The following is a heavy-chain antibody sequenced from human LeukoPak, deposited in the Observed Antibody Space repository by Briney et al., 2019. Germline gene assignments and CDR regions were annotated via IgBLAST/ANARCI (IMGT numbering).Heavy chain of an antibody. V-gene: IGHV1-18*01. CDR2: ISAYNGNT. CDR1: GYTFTSYG. D-gene: IGHD3-22*01. CDR3: ARGPPSKLYYYDSSGPLDY. Sequence: GASVKVSCKASGYTFTSYGISWVRQAPGQGLEWMGWISAYNGNTNYAQKLQGRVTMTTDTSTSTAYMELRSLRSDDTAVYYCARGPPSKLYYYDSSGPLDYWGQGTLVTVSS. J-gene: IGHJ4*02.